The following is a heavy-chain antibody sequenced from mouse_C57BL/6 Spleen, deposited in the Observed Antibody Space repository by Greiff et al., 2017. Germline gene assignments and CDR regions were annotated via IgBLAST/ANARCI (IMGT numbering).Heavy chain of an antibody. Sequence: EVQRVESGGGLVKPGGSLKLSCAASGFTFSSYAMSWVRQTPEKRLEWVATISDGGSYTYYPDNVKGRFTISRDNAKNNLYLQMSHLKSEDTAMYYCARDQITTVVAPFDYWGQGTTLTVSS. CDR1: GFTFSSYA. V-gene: IGHV5-4*01. J-gene: IGHJ2*01. CDR2: ISDGGSYT. D-gene: IGHD1-1*01. CDR3: ARDQITTVVAPFDY.